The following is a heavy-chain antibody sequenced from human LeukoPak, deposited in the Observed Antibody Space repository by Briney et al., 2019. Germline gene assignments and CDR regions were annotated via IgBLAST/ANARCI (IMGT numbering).Heavy chain of an antibody. CDR1: GFTFSSYW. CDR3: ARDTADDAFDI. V-gene: IGHV3-74*01. Sequence: GGSLRLSCAASGFTFSSYWMHWVRQAPGKGLVWVSRINSDGSTTSYADSVKGRFTISRDNAKNTLYLQMNSLRAEDAAVYYCARDTADDAFDIWGQGTMVTVSS. CDR2: INSDGSTT. J-gene: IGHJ3*02.